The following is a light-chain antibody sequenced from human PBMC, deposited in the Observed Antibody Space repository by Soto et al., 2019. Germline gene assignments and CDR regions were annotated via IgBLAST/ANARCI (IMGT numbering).Light chain of an antibody. Sequence: EIVLTQSPGTLSLSPGERATLSCRASQSISSSYLAWYQQKPGQAPRLLIYGASSRATGIPDRFSGGGSGTDFTLTISTLQPEDFATYYCQQLNTYPWTFGQGTKVDNK. CDR3: QQLNTYPWT. CDR2: GAS. CDR1: QSISSSY. J-gene: IGKJ1*01. V-gene: IGKV3-20*01.